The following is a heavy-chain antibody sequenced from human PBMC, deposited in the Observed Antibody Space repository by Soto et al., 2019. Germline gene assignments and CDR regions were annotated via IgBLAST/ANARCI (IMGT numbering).Heavy chain of an antibody. CDR1: GYTFSTYG. D-gene: IGHD2-15*01. J-gene: IGHJ4*02. V-gene: IGHV1-18*01. CDR2: ISAYNGNT. CDR3: ARDSVYCSGGSCYPFDC. Sequence: QVQLVQSGAEVKKPGASVKVSCKASGYTFSTYGISWVRQALGQRLEWMGWISAYNGNTNYAQKLQGRVTMTTDTSTSTAYMELRSLRSDDTAVYYCARDSVYCSGGSCYPFDCWGQGTLVTVSA.